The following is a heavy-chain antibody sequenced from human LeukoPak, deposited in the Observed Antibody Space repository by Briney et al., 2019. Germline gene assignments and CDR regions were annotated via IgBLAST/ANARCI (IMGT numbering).Heavy chain of an antibody. CDR2: INTYNGNT. CDR1: GDTFTKYN. Sequence: GASVRVSCKASGDTFTKYNINWVRQAPGQGLEWMGWINTYNGNTNYAQKFQGRVTMSTDTSTSTTYMELRSLRSDDTAVFYCARQIVGATSWFDPWGQGTLVTVSS. V-gene: IGHV1-18*04. D-gene: IGHD1-26*01. CDR3: ARQIVGATSWFDP. J-gene: IGHJ5*02.